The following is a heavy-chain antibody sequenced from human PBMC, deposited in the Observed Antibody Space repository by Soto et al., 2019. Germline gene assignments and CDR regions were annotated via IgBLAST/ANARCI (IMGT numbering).Heavy chain of an antibody. CDR3: ARGKGGPYYYYGMDV. J-gene: IGHJ6*02. V-gene: IGHV4-39*01. D-gene: IGHD1-26*01. CDR2: IYYSGST. Sequence: SETLSLTCTVSGGSISSSSYYWGWIRQPPGKGLEWIGSIYYSGSTYYNPSLKSRVTISVDTSKNQFSLKLSSVTATDTAVYYCARGKGGPYYYYGMDVWGQGTTVTSP. CDR1: GGSISSSSYY.